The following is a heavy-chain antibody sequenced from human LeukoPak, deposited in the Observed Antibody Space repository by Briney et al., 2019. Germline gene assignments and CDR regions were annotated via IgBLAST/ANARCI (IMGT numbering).Heavy chain of an antibody. CDR1: GFTFSSYA. Sequence: GGSLRLSCAASGFTFSSYAMSWVRQAPGKGLEWVSAISGSGGSTYYADSVKGRFTISRDNSKNTLYLEMNSLRAEDTAVYYCAKDKSYDFWSGYFKFDYWGQGTLVTVSS. D-gene: IGHD3-3*01. V-gene: IGHV3-23*01. J-gene: IGHJ4*02. CDR3: AKDKSYDFWSGYFKFDY. CDR2: ISGSGGST.